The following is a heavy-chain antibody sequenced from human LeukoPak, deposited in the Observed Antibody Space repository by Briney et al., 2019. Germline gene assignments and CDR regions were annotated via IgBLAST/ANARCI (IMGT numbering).Heavy chain of an antibody. V-gene: IGHV4-59*01. CDR3: ARELGAFDI. J-gene: IGHJ3*02. CDR1: GGSISSYY. Sequence: SETLSLTCTVSGGSISSYYWSWIRQPPGKGLEWIGYIYHSGSTNYNPSLKSRVTISVDTSKNQFSLKLSSVTAADTAVYYCARELGAFDIWGQGTMVTVSS. CDR2: IYHSGST.